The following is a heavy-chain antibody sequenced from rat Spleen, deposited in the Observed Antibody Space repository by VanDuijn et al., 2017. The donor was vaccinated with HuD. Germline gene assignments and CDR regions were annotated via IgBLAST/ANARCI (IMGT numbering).Heavy chain of an antibody. D-gene: IGHD1-9*01. Sequence: EMQLVESGGGLVQPGRSLKVSCAASGLTFSDCDMAWVRQAPGKGLEWIASISNTGGTTNYPDSVKGRFTISRDNAKTTLYLQMNSLRSEDTATYYCTRGIYYGYNAFVYWGQGTLVTVSS. CDR3: TRGIYYGYNAFVY. J-gene: IGHJ3*01. CDR2: ISNTGGTT. V-gene: IGHV5-20*01. CDR1: GLTFSDCD.